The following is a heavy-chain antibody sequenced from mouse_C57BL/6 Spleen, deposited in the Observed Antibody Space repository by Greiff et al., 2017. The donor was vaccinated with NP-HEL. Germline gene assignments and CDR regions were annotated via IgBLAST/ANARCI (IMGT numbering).Heavy chain of an antibody. CDR2: IYPGSGNT. CDR3: ARGGEKNGSWFAY. J-gene: IGHJ3*01. Sequence: QVQLQQSGPELVKPGASVKISCKASGYSFTSYYIHWVKQRPGQGLEWIGWIYPGSGNTKYNEKFKGKATLTADTSSSTAYMQLSRLTSEDAAVYFCARGGEKNGSWFAYWGQGTLVTVSA. D-gene: IGHD2-2*01. V-gene: IGHV1-66*01. CDR1: GYSFTSYY.